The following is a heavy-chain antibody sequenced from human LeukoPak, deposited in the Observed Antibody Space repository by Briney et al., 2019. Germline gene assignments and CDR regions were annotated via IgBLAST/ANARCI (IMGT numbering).Heavy chain of an antibody. Sequence: SETVSLTCVVYGGSFSGYYWSWIPQPPGKGLEWIGEINHSGSTNYNPSLKSRVTISVDTSKNQFSLKLSSVTAADTAVYYCARGLKGITMVRGGWFYFDYWGQGTLVTVSS. CDR3: ARGLKGITMVRGGWFYFDY. CDR2: INHSGST. V-gene: IGHV4-34*01. CDR1: GGSFSGYY. J-gene: IGHJ4*02. D-gene: IGHD3-10*01.